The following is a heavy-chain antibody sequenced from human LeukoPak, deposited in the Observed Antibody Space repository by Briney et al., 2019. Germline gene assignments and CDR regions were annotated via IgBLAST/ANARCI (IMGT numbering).Heavy chain of an antibody. CDR3: AKGLMVRGVKRPGHPAVY. V-gene: IGHV3-11*01. CDR1: GFTFSDYY. D-gene: IGHD3-10*01. CDR2: ISSRSNSI. Sequence: PGGSLRLSCAASGFTFSDYYMSWIRQAPGKGLEWVSYISSRSNSIYYADSVKGRFTISRDNAKNSLYLQMNSLRAEDTAVYYCAKGLMVRGVKRPGHPAVYWGQGTLVTVSS. J-gene: IGHJ4*02.